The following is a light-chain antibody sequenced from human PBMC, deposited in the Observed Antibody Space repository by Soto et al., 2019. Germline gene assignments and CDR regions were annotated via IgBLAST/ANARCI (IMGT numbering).Light chain of an antibody. CDR3: QQYHSSLS. V-gene: IGKV3-20*01. J-gene: IGKJ4*01. CDR2: GAS. CDR1: QSVSSSY. Sequence: EIVLTQSPGTLSLSPGERVTLSCRASQSVSSSYLAWYQKKPGQAPRLLIYGASSRATGIPDRFSGSGSGTDFTLTISMLEPEDFAVYYCQQYHSSLSFGGGTKVEI.